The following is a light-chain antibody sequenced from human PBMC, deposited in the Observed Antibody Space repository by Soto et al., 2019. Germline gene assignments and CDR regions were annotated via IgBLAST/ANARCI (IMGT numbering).Light chain of an antibody. J-gene: IGLJ3*02. V-gene: IGLV1-47*02. CDR2: SNN. CDR3: AAWDDSLSAWV. CDR1: SSNIGSNY. Sequence: QSVLTQPPSASGTPGQRVTISCSGSSSNIGSNYVYWYQQLPGTAPKLLIYSNNQPPSGVPDRFSGSKSGTSASLAISGLRSEDEADYYCAAWDDSLSAWVFGGGTKLTVL.